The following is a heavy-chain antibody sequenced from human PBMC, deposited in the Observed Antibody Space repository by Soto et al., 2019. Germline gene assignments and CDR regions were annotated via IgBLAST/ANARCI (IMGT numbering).Heavy chain of an antibody. CDR1: GDSISRYY. V-gene: IGHV4-59*01. Sequence: QVQLQESGPGLVKPSETLSLTCSVSGDSISRYYWGWIRKPPGKGLEWLGYIYETGESNYSPSLKSRVTMSVDTSTKLFSLKLTSVTAADTGVYYRVRGPPGWWLAYWGQGTLVTVSS. CDR3: VRGPPGWWLAY. D-gene: IGHD2-21*01. J-gene: IGHJ4*02. CDR2: IYETGES.